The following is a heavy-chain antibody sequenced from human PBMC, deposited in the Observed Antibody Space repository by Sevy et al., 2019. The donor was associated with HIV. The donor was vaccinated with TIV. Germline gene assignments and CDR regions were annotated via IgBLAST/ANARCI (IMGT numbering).Heavy chain of an antibody. CDR2: ISYTGSTK. Sequence: GGCLRLSCAASGFTFSSYGKHWVRQAPGKGLEWVAVISYTGSTKYYADSVKGRFTISRDNSKNTLYLQMNSLRAEDTAVYYCTKEMTPWTASTLDIWGHGTLVTVSS. CDR3: TKEMTPWTASTLDI. D-gene: IGHD2-15*01. CDR1: GFTFSSYG. J-gene: IGHJ4*03. V-gene: IGHV3-30*18.